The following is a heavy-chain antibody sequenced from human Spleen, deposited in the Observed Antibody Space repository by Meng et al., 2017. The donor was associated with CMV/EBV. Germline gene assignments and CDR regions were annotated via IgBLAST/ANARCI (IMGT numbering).Heavy chain of an antibody. V-gene: IGHV1-18*04. Sequence: ASVKVSCKASGYTFTGYYMHWVRQAPGQGLEWMGWISGYRGYTKYAQKFQGRVTLTTDTSTSTAYMELTSLRSDDTAVYYCASDGCSLTSCYTNWFDPWGQGTLVTVSS. CDR1: GYTFTGYY. CDR2: ISGYRGYT. CDR3: ASDGCSLTSCYTNWFDP. J-gene: IGHJ5*02. D-gene: IGHD2-2*02.